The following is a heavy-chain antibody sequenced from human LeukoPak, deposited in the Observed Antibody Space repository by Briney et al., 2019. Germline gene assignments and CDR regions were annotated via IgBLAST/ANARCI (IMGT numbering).Heavy chain of an antibody. CDR3: ARGSGGYHYDH. V-gene: IGHV4-59*01. J-gene: IGHJ5*02. CDR2: FFYSGST. D-gene: IGHD3-22*01. Sequence: SSETLSLTCTVSGGSISIYYWSWIRQPPGKGLEWIGYFFYSGSTNYNPSLKSRVTISVDTSKNQFSLKLSSVTAADTAVYYCARGSGGYHYDHWGQGTLVTVSS. CDR1: GGSISIYY.